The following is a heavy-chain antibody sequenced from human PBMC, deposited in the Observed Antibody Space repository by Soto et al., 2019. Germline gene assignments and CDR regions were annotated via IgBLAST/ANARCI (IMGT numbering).Heavy chain of an antibody. D-gene: IGHD3-22*01. CDR2: IYYSGST. Sequence: PSETLSLTCTVSGGSISSYYWSWIRQPPGKGLEWIGYIYYSGSTNYNPSLKSRVTISVDTSKNQFSLKLSSVTAADTAVYYCARHGRYYYDSSGPNWFDPWGQGTLVTVSS. CDR3: ARHGRYYYDSSGPNWFDP. J-gene: IGHJ5*02. V-gene: IGHV4-59*08. CDR1: GGSISSYY.